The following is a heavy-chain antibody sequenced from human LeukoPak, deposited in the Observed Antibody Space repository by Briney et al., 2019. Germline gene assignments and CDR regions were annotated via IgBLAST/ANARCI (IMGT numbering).Heavy chain of an antibody. CDR2: INHSGHT. V-gene: IGHV4-34*01. CDR1: GGSLSGSY. Sequence: SETLSLTCAVSGGSLSGSYCTWVRQSPGEGLEWIGEINHSGHTNYNPSLQSRVTISLDTTRSQFSLILRSVTAADTAVYYCARDPCSSINCPLRYWGQGTLVTVPS. CDR3: ARDPCSSINCPLRY. J-gene: IGHJ4*02. D-gene: IGHD2-2*01.